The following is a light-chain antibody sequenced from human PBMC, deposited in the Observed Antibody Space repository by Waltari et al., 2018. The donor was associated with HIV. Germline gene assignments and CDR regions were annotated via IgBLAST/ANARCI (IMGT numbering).Light chain of an antibody. Sequence: QSVLAQPRPVSGPPGQPVNISCSGSTSNVRNNSEYWYQQVTGVAPKLLIYRNNQRPSGVPDRFSGSKSGTSASLAISGLRTEDEAEYYCAVWDDRLSGRLFGGGTKVTVL. CDR1: TSNVRNNS. CDR2: RNN. CDR3: AVWDDRLSGRL. V-gene: IGLV1-47*01. J-gene: IGLJ2*01.